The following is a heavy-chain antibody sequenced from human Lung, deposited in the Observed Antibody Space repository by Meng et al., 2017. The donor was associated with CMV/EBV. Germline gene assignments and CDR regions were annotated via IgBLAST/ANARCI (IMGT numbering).Heavy chain of an antibody. Sequence: QVQLRESDPARVKPSETLSLTCAVSGDSITNHNWWAWVRQPPGKGLEWIGEIPHRGSSAYNPSLKSRVSMSIDKSKNQVSLKLTSVTAADTAVYHCLRRSGGSVWGQGTLVTVSS. V-gene: IGHV4-4*02. CDR3: LRRSGGSV. CDR1: GDSITNHNW. CDR2: IPHRGSS. J-gene: IGHJ1*01. D-gene: IGHD3-10*01.